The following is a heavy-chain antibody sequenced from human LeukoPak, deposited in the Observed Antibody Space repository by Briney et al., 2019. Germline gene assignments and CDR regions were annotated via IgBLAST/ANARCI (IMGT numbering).Heavy chain of an antibody. Sequence: GGSLRLSCAASGFTFSSYAIHWVRLAPGKGLEWVAVISYDGSNKYYADSVKGRFTISRDNSKNTLYLQMNSLRAEDTAVYYCAKRYGSGIHTVSSGDYFDYWGQGTLVTVSS. CDR1: GFTFSSYA. CDR3: AKRYGSGIHTVSSGDYFDY. V-gene: IGHV3-30*04. CDR2: ISYDGSNK. D-gene: IGHD3-10*01. J-gene: IGHJ4*02.